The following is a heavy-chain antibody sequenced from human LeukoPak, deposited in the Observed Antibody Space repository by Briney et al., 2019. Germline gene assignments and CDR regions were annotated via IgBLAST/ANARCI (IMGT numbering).Heavy chain of an antibody. CDR2: IYPGDSDT. D-gene: IGHD2-15*01. J-gene: IGHJ4*02. CDR1: GYSFTSYW. CDR3: ARHAPPWLGYCSGGSCPFDY. Sequence: GESLKISCKGSGYSFTSYWIGWVRQMPGKGLEWMGIIYPGDSDTRYSPSFQGQGTISADKSISTAYLQWSSLKASDTAMYYCARHAPPWLGYCSGGSCPFDYWGQGTLVTVSS. V-gene: IGHV5-51*01.